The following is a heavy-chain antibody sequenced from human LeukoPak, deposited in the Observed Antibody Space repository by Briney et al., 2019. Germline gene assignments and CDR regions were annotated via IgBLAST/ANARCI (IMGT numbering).Heavy chain of an antibody. CDR1: GFTFSSYA. J-gene: IGHJ3*02. CDR3: AREGANFDDDAFDI. CDR2: ISYDGSNK. Sequence: GGSLRLSCAASGFTFSSYAMHGVRQAPGKGLEWVAVISYDGSNKYYADSVKGRFTISRDNSKNTLYLQMNSLRAEDTAVYYCAREGANFDDDAFDIWGQGTMATVSS. D-gene: IGHD3-9*01. V-gene: IGHV3-30*04.